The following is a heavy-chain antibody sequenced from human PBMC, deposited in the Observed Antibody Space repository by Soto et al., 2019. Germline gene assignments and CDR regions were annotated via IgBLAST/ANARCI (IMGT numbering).Heavy chain of an antibody. D-gene: IGHD4-17*01. J-gene: IGHJ6*02. CDR2: VSGRGGST. CDR3: AKDTTVTTSLYFYYHGVDV. CDR1: GFTFNHYA. Sequence: VQLLESGGGLVQPGGSLRLACTASGFTFNHYAMSWVRQAPGKGLEWVSAVSGRGGSTKYADSVKGRFIISRDNSNSTLYLQMDSLRGEDTAVYYCAKDTTVTTSLYFYYHGVDVWGQGNTVTASS. V-gene: IGHV3-23*01.